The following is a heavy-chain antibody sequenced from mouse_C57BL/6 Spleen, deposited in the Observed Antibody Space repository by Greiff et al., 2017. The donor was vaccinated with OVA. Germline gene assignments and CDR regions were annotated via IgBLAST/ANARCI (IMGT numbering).Heavy chain of an antibody. D-gene: IGHD4-1*01. Sequence: QVQLQQPGAELVKPGASVKLSCKASGYTFTSYWMQWVKQRPGQGLEWIGEIDPSDSYTNYNQKFKGKATLTVDTSSSTAYMQLSSLTSEDSADYCCARSRLTGPYFDYWGQGTTLTVSS. J-gene: IGHJ2*01. CDR3: ARSRLTGPYFDY. V-gene: IGHV1-50*01. CDR1: GYTFTSYW. CDR2: IDPSDSYT.